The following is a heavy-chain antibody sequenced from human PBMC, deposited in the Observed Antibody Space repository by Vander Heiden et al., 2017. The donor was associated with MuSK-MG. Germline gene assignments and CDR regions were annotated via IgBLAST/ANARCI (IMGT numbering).Heavy chain of an antibody. CDR3: ARDPGIAVAGTGYFDY. V-gene: IGHV3-33*01. CDR1: GFTFSSYG. D-gene: IGHD6-19*01. Sequence: QVQLVESGGGVVQPGRSLRLSCAASGFTFSSYGMHWVRQAPGKGLEWVAVIRYDGSNKYYADSVKGRFTISRDNSKNTLYLQMNSLRAEDTAVYYCARDPGIAVAGTGYFDYWGQGTLVTVSS. J-gene: IGHJ4*02. CDR2: IRYDGSNK.